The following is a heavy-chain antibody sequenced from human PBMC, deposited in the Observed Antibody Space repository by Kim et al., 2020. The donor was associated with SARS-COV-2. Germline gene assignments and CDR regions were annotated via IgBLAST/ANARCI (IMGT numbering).Heavy chain of an antibody. V-gene: IGHV1-24*01. CDR3: ATVPSPYYYGSGSQSWFDP. J-gene: IGHJ5*02. CDR2: FDPEDGET. CDR1: GYTLTELS. Sequence: SVKVSCKVSGYTLTELSMHWVRQAPGKGLEWMGGFDPEDGETIYAQKFQGRVTMTEDTSTDTAYMELSSLRSEDTAVYYCATVPSPYYYGSGSQSWFDPWGQGTLVTVSS. D-gene: IGHD3-10*01.